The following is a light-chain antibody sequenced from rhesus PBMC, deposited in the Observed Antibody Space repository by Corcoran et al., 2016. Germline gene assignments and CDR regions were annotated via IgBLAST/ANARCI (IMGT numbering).Light chain of an antibody. CDR1: QSLLDSEDGNTY. CDR2: EVS. Sequence: DIVMTQTPLSLPVTPGEPASISCRSSQSLLDSEDGNTYLEWYLQKPGQSPQPWIYEVSNRASGGPARFSGSGSDTDLTLKISRVEAEDVGVYYCMQGIEYPFTFGPGTKLDIK. J-gene: IGKJ3*01. V-gene: IGKV2S20*01. CDR3: MQGIEYPFT.